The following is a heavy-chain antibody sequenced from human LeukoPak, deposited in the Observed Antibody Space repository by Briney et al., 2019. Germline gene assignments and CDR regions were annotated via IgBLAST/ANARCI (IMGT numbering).Heavy chain of an antibody. CDR1: GFTFSSYG. CDR3: AKDRDSSDYPRDFDF. V-gene: IGHV3-30*02. J-gene: IGHJ4*02. D-gene: IGHD3-22*01. Sequence: GGSLRLSCAAFGFTFSSYGMHWVRQTPGKGLEWVAFIRHDGSYQQYADSVKGRFTVSRDNSRDMVYLQMNSLRTEDTAVYYCAKDRDSSDYPRDFDFWGQGTLVTVSS. CDR2: IRHDGSYQ.